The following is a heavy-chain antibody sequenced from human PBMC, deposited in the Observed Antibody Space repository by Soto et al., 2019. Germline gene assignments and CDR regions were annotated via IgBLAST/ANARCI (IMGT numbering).Heavy chain of an antibody. CDR3: ARGVEYSSSNWFDP. CDR1: GGTFSSYA. Sequence: GASVKVSCKASGGTFSSYAISWVRQAPGQGLEWMGGIIPIFGTANYAQKFQGRVTITADESTSTAYMELSSLRSEDTAVYYCARGVEYSSSNWFDPWGQGTLVTVSS. J-gene: IGHJ5*02. CDR2: IIPIFGTA. V-gene: IGHV1-69*13. D-gene: IGHD6-6*01.